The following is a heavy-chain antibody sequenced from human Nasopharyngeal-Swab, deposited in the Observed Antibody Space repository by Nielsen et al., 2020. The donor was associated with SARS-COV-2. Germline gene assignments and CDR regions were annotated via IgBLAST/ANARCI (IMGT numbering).Heavy chain of an antibody. D-gene: IGHD2-8*02. CDR2: INPSGGST. Sequence: ASVKVSCKASGYTFTSYYMHWVRQAPGQGLEWMGIINPSGGSTSYAQKFQGRVTMTRDTSTSTAYMELSSLRSEDTAVYYCAREGPYWWVGYNWFDPWGQGTLVTVSS. CDR3: AREGPYWWVGYNWFDP. J-gene: IGHJ5*02. CDR1: GYTFTSYY. V-gene: IGHV1-46*01.